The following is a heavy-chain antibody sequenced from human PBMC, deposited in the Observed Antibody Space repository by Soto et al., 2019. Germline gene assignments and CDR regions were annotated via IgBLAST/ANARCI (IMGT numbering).Heavy chain of an antibody. CDR3: ARGKDILTGYYPPFDY. CDR2: IRGFSPYT. D-gene: IGHD3-9*01. Sequence: GGSLRLSCISSGFTFRTYTMNWVRQAPGKGLEWVSGIRGFSPYTFYAESVKGRFTISRDNAKNSLYLQMNSLRAEDTAVYYCARGKDILTGYYPPFDYWGQGALVTVSS. J-gene: IGHJ4*02. CDR1: GFTFRTYT. V-gene: IGHV3-21*01.